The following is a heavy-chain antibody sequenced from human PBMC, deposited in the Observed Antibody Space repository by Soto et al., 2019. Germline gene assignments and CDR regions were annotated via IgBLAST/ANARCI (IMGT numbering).Heavy chain of an antibody. Sequence: GASVKVSCKVSGYTLTELSMHWVRPAPGKGLEWMGGFDPEDGETIYAQKFQGRVTMTEDTSTDTAYMELSSVRSEDTAVYYCATFNILTSNRPFDYWGQGTLVTVPQ. D-gene: IGHD3-9*01. V-gene: IGHV1-24*01. CDR1: GYTLTELS. J-gene: IGHJ4*02. CDR3: ATFNILTSNRPFDY. CDR2: FDPEDGET.